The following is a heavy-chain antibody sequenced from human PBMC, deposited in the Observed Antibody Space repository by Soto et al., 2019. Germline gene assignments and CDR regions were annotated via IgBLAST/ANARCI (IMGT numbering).Heavy chain of an antibody. V-gene: IGHV4-59*01. D-gene: IGHD2-15*01. Sequence: SETLSLTCTVSGGSISSYYWSWIRQPPGKGLEWIGYIYYSGSTNYNPSLKSRVTISVETSKNQFSLKLSSVTAADTAVYYCARLSDCSGGSCYSGGWSWFDYWGQGTLVTVSS. J-gene: IGHJ4*02. CDR3: ARLSDCSGGSCYSGGWSWFDY. CDR1: GGSISSYY. CDR2: IYYSGST.